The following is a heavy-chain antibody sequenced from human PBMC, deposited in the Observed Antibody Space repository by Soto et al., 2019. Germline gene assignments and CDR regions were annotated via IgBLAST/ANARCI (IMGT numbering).Heavy chain of an antibody. CDR3: TKALYCRSTSCYSGGDSFQV. Sequence: VGSLRLSCATSGFNFNNYAMSWVRQAPGERLEWVSFISSSGGTTYYADSVKGRFTISRDNSKKTLYLQMSSLRADDTAVYFCTKALYCRSTSCYSGGDSFQVWGQGTMVTVSS. CDR1: GFNFNNYA. V-gene: IGHV3-23*01. J-gene: IGHJ3*01. D-gene: IGHD2-2*01. CDR2: ISSSGGTT.